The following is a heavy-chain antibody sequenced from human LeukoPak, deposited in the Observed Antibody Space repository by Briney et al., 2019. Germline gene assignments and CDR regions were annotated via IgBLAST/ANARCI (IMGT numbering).Heavy chain of an antibody. CDR1: GGSISSGSYY. Sequence: PSETLSLTCTVSGGSISSGSYYWSWIRQPAGKGLEWIGYIRYSGTTNYSPSLKSRATISVDTSKNQFSLNLISVTAADTAIYYCARVSSGGYFHTYYFDYWGQGTLVTVSS. D-gene: IGHD3-22*01. CDR2: IRYSGTT. CDR3: ARVSSGGYFHTYYFDY. J-gene: IGHJ4*02. V-gene: IGHV4-61*10.